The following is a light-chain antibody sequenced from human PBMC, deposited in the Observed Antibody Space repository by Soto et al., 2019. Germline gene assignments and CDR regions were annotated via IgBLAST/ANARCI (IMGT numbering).Light chain of an antibody. CDR1: SSNIGAEYD. Sequence: QSVLTQPPSVSGAPGQRVAISCTGSSSNIGAEYDVHWYQQLPGTAPKRLIYGDNNRPSGVPDRFSGSKSGTSASLAITGLQPEDEADYYCSLYTSENTYVFGTGTKVTVL. CDR2: GDN. V-gene: IGLV1-40*01. J-gene: IGLJ1*01. CDR3: SLYTSENTYV.